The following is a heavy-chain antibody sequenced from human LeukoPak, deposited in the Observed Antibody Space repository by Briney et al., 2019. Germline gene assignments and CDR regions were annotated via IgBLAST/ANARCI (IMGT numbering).Heavy chain of an antibody. J-gene: IGHJ4*02. V-gene: IGHV1-24*01. D-gene: IGHD3-22*01. CDR1: GYTLTELS. CDR3: ATFDYDSSGYYY. CDR2: FDPEDGET. Sequence: ASVKVSCKVSGYTLTELSMHWVRQAPGKGLEWMGGFDPEDGETIYAQKFQGRVTMTEDTSTDTAYMELSSLRSEDTVVYYCATFDYDSSGYYYWGQGTLVTVSS.